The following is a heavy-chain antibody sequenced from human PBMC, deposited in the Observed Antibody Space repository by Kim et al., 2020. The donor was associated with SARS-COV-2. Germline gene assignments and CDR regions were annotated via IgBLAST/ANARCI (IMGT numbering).Heavy chain of an antibody. Sequence: SETLSLTCTVSGGSISSGGYYWSWIRQHPGKGLEWIGYIYYSGSTYYNPSLKSRVTISVDTSKNQFSLKLSSVTAADTAVYYCARGSTARGYYYYYGIDVWGQGTTVTVSS. J-gene: IGHJ6*02. D-gene: IGHD4-17*01. CDR3: ARGSTARGYYYYYGIDV. CDR2: IYYSGST. CDR1: GGSISSGGYY. V-gene: IGHV4-31*03.